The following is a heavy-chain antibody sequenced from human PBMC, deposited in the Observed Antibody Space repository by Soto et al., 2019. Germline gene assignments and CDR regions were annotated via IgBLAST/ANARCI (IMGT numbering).Heavy chain of an antibody. J-gene: IGHJ3*02. CDR1: GGSISSGGYY. V-gene: IGHV4-31*03. D-gene: IGHD4-17*01. CDR2: TYYSGST. CDR3: AGDRFGYGDYGNALDI. Sequence: QVQLQESGPGLVKPSQTLSLTCTVSGGSISSGGYYWSWIRQHPGKGLEWIGYTYYSGSTYYNPSLKSGVTISVDTSKNQCSMKLSSVSAADTAVYHCAGDRFGYGDYGNALDIWGQGTMDTVSS.